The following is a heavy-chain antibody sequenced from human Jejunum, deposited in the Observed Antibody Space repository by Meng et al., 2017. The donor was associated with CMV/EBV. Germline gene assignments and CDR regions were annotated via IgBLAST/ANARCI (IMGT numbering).Heavy chain of an antibody. Sequence: QVQLVQSGAEVKKPGASVKVSGKASGYTFTSYAIHWVRQGPGQRLEWMGWINGGNGKTKYSQKFQGRVTITRDTSASTAYMELSSLRSEDTAVYYCARDVVVPAALTVRIDYWGQGTLVTVSS. D-gene: IGHD2-2*01. CDR3: ARDVVVPAALTVRIDY. CDR2: INGGNGKT. V-gene: IGHV1-3*01. J-gene: IGHJ4*02. CDR1: GYTFTSYA.